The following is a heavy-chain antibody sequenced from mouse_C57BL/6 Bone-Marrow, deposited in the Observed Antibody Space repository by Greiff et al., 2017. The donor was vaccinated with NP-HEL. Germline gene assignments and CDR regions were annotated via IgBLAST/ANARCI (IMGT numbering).Heavy chain of an antibody. J-gene: IGHJ1*03. CDR2: IDPSDSYT. CDR1: GYTFTSYW. Sequence: QVQLQQPGAELVMPGASVKLSCKASGYTFTSYWMHWVKQRPGQGLEWIGEIDPSDSYTNYNQTFKGNSTLTVDKSSSTAYMQLSSLTSEDSAVYYCARYYYGSSHGGYFDVWGTGTTVTVAS. V-gene: IGHV1-69*01. CDR3: ARYYYGSSHGGYFDV. D-gene: IGHD1-1*01.